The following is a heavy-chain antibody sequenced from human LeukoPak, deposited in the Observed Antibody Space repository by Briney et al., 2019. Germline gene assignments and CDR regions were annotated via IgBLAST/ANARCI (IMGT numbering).Heavy chain of an antibody. D-gene: IGHD6-13*01. CDR3: ARDGGYSSSWYYFDY. V-gene: IGHV3-33*01. J-gene: IGHJ4*02. CDR2: IWYDGSNK. CDR1: GFTFSSYG. Sequence: PGGSLRLSCAASGFTFSSYGMHWVRQAPGKGLEWVAVIWYDGSNKYYADSVKGRFTISRDNSKNTLYLQMNSLRAEDTAVYYCARDGGYSSSWYYFDYWRQGTLVTVSS.